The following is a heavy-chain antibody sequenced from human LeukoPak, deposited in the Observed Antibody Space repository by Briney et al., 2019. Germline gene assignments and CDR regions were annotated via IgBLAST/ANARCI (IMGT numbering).Heavy chain of an antibody. CDR2: IYYSGST. V-gene: IGHV4-39*01. CDR3: AKSNGYGLVDI. J-gene: IGHJ3*02. CDR1: GGSISSSSYY. Sequence: SETLSLTCTVSGGSISSSSYYWGWIRQPPGKGLEWIGSIYYSGSTYNPSLKSRVTISVDTSKKQFSLNLSSVTAADTAVYYCAKSNGYGLVDIWGQGTMVTVSS. D-gene: IGHD3-10*01.